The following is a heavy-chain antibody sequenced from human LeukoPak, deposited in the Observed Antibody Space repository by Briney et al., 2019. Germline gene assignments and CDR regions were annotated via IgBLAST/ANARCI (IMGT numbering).Heavy chain of an antibody. CDR3: ARSFSALGFDY. Sequence: PSETLSLTCAVYGESFSGYYWSWIRQPPGKGLEWIGEINHSGSTNYNPSLKSRVTISVDTSKNQFSLKLSSVTAADTAVYYCARSFSALGFDYWGQGTLVTVSS. D-gene: IGHD1-26*01. CDR2: INHSGST. V-gene: IGHV4-34*01. J-gene: IGHJ4*02. CDR1: GESFSGYY.